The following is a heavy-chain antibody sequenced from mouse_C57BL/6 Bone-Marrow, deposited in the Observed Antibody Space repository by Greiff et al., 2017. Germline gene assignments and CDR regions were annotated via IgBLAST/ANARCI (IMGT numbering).Heavy chain of an antibody. D-gene: IGHD4-1*01. CDR1: GYTFTSYW. Sequence: QVQLQQPGAELVMPGASVKLSCKASGYTFTSYWMHWVKQRPGQGLEWIGEIDPSDSYTNYNQKFKGKSTLTVDKSSSTAYMQLGSLTSEDSAVYYCARLGRFDYWGQGTTLTVSS. CDR3: ARLGRFDY. CDR2: IDPSDSYT. J-gene: IGHJ2*01. V-gene: IGHV1-69*01.